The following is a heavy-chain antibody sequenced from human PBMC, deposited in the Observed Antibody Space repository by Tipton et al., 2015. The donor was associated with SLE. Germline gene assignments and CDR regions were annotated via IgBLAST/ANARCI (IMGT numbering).Heavy chain of an antibody. Sequence: SLRLSCAASGFTFSDYYMAWIRQAPGKGLEWVSYISSSGSTEFYADSVKGRFTISRDNAKNSLYLQVNSLRAEDTAVYFCARQTTEAGVVGYFFDYWGQGTLVTVPS. CDR1: GFTFSDYY. J-gene: IGHJ4*02. CDR3: ARQTTEAGVVGYFFDY. D-gene: IGHD6-19*01. V-gene: IGHV3-11*01. CDR2: ISSSGSTE.